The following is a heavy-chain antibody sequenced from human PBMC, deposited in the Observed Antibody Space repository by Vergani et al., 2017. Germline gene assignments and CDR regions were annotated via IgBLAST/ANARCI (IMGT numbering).Heavy chain of an antibody. CDR2: IYHSGST. Sequence: QVQLQESGPGLVKPSETLSLTCAVSGYSTSSGYYWGWIRQPPGKGLEWIGSIYHSGSTYYNTSLKTRVTISVDTSKNQFSLKLSSVTAADTAVYYCARHKINWNAFGYWGQGTLVTVSS. D-gene: IGHD1-1*01. CDR3: ARHKINWNAFGY. J-gene: IGHJ4*02. V-gene: IGHV4-38-2*01. CDR1: GYSTSSGYY.